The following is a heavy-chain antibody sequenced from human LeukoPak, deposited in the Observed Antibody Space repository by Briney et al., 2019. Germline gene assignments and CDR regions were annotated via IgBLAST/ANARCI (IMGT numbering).Heavy chain of an antibody. J-gene: IGHJ4*02. Sequence: QPGRSLRLSCAASGFTFSSYGMHWVRQAPGKGLEWVAVIWYDGSNKYYADSVKGRLTISRDNSKNTLYLQMNSLRAEDTAVYYCAREGYSYGNYFDYWGQGTLVTVSS. CDR3: AREGYSYGNYFDY. CDR1: GFTFSSYG. D-gene: IGHD5-18*01. CDR2: IWYDGSNK. V-gene: IGHV3-33*01.